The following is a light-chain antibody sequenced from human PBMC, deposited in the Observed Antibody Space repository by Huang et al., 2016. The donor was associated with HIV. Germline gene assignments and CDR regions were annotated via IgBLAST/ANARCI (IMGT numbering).Light chain of an antibody. CDR3: VQGTHWPPYT. Sequence: DVVMTQSPLSLPVALGQPASISCRSSQSLVHSDGNTYLNWFQQRPGQAQRRLFYKVSNRDSGVSDRFSGSGAGTDFTLKISRVEAEDVGVYFCVQGTHWPPYTFGQGTKLEIK. J-gene: IGKJ2*01. V-gene: IGKV2-30*02. CDR2: KVS. CDR1: QSLVHSDGNTY.